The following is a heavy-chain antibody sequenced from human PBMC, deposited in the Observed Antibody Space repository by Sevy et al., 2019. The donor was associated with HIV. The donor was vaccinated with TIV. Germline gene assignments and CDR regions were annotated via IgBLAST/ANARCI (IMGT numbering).Heavy chain of an antibody. CDR3: ARRSPNYYGSGSPRGFDY. CDR1: GGSFSGYY. CDR2: INHSGST. J-gene: IGHJ4*02. D-gene: IGHD3-10*01. V-gene: IGHV4-34*01. Sequence: SETLSLTCAVYGGSFSGYYWSWIRQPPGKGLEWIGEINHSGSTNYNPSLKSRVTISVDTSKNQFSLKLSSVTAADTAVYYYARRSPNYYGSGSPRGFDYWGQGTLVTVSS.